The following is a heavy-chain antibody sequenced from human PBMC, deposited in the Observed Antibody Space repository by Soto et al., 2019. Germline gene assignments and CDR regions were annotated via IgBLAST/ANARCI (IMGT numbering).Heavy chain of an antibody. CDR3: ARDLAAAGPFDY. J-gene: IGHJ4*02. V-gene: IGHV1-18*01. D-gene: IGHD6-13*01. Sequence: QVQLVQSGAEVKKPGASVKVSCKASGYTFTSYSISWVRQAPGQGLEWMGWINPYNGNTNHAQKLQGRVTMNTDTSTSKAYMELRSLRSDDTAVYYCARDLAAAGPFDYWGQGTLVTVSS. CDR2: INPYNGNT. CDR1: GYTFTSYS.